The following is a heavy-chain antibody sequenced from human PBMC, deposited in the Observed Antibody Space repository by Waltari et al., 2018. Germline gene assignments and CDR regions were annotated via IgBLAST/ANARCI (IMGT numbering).Heavy chain of an antibody. CDR3: VRLEDCSGPGGNCYSGDSFALDV. Sequence: QVQLQQWGAGQLQPSETLSLTCGVSGGSFSGYYWGWIRQPPGKGPEWIGAIKHNGNRNFTPSLRSRVTMLIDTSMSQFSLKLNSVPAADTAVYYCVRLEDCSGPGGNCYSGDSFALDVWGQGTTVTVSS. CDR1: GGSFSGYY. J-gene: IGHJ6*02. V-gene: IGHV4-34*02. D-gene: IGHD2-15*01. CDR2: IKHNGNR.